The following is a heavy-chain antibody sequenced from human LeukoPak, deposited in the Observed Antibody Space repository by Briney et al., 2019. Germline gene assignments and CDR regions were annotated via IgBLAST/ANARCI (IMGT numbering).Heavy chain of an antibody. J-gene: IGHJ3*01. D-gene: IGHD1-26*01. CDR1: GFTFNYYW. Sequence: GGSLRLSCAASGFTFNYYWMTWVRQGPGKGLEWVATIKEDGSERYYVESVKGRFTISRDNAKNSLYLQMNSLRAEDTALYYCARDKASGSSYGSSFHFWGQGTMVTVSS. CDR3: ARDKASGSSYGSSFHF. V-gene: IGHV3-7*01. CDR2: IKEDGSER.